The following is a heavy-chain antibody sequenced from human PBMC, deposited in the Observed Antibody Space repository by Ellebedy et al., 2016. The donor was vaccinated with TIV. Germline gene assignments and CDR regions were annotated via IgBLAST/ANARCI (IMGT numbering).Heavy chain of an antibody. CDR2: IYTSGST. CDR3: ARDQGGSYAFDY. V-gene: IGHV4-4*07. J-gene: IGHJ4*02. CDR1: GGSISSYY. Sequence: GSLRLTXTVSGGSISSYYWSWIRQPAGKGLEWIGRIYTSGSTNYNPSLKSRVTMSVDTSKNQFSLKLSSVTAADTAVYYCARDQGGSYAFDYWGQGTLVTVSS. D-gene: IGHD1-26*01.